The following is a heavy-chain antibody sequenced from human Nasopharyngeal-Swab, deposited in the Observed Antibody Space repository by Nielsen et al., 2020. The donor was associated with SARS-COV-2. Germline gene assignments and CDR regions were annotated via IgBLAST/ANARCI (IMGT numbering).Heavy chain of an antibody. J-gene: IGHJ6*03. V-gene: IGHV4-4*08. D-gene: IGHD6-6*01. CDR3: AREFSSSYYYYYYMDV. CDR1: GGSISSDY. CDR2: IYTSGST. Sequence: SETLSLTCTVSGGSISSDYWSWIRQPPGKGLEWIGRIYTSGSTNYNPSLKSRVTIPVDTSKNQFSLKLSSVTAADTAVYYCAREFSSSYYYYYYMDVWGKGTTVTVSS.